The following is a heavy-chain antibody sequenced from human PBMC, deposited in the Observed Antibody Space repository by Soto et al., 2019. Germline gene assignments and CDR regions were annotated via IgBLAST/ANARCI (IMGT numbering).Heavy chain of an antibody. CDR3: AKETSAGPLDY. J-gene: IGHJ4*02. Sequence: QVQLVESGGGVVQPGRSLRLSCAASGFTFSSYGMHWVRQAPGKGLEWVAGISYDGSSKYYADSVKVRFTISRDNSKNKLYMQMNSLRAEDTAVYYCAKETSAGPLDYWGQGALVTVSS. CDR2: ISYDGSSK. V-gene: IGHV3-30*18. D-gene: IGHD3-10*01. CDR1: GFTFSSYG.